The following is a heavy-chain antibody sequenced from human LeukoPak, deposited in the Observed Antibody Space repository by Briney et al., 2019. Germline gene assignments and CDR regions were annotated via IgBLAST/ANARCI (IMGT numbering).Heavy chain of an antibody. CDR2: ISAYNGNT. CDR3: AISSGWYSGGDY. D-gene: IGHD6-19*01. J-gene: IGHJ4*02. V-gene: IGHV1-18*01. CDR1: GYTFTSYG. Sequence: ASVKASRKPSGYTFTSYGISTVLRSPGQRLKWMGWISAYNGNTNYAQKLQGRVTMTTDTSTSTAYMELRSLRSDDTAVYYCAISSGWYSGGDYWGQGTLVTVSS.